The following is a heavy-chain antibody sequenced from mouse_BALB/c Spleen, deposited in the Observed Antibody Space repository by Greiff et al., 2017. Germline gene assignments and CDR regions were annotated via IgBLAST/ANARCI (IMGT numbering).Heavy chain of an antibody. CDR3: ARGKENYYGSSYFDY. V-gene: IGHV5-6-5*01. D-gene: IGHD1-1*01. J-gene: IGHJ2*01. Sequence: EVKLVESGGGLVKPGGSLKLSCAASGFTFSSYAMSWVRQTPEKRLEWVASISSGGSTYYPDSVKGRFTISRDNARNILYLQMSSLRSEDTAMYYCARGKENYYGSSYFDYWGQGTTLTVSS. CDR2: ISSGGST. CDR1: GFTFSSYA.